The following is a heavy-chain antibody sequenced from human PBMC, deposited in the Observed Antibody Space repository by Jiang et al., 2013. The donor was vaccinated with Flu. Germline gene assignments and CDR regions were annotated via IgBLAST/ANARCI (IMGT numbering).Heavy chain of an antibody. D-gene: IGHD3-22*01. CDR2: TYYRSKWYT. V-gene: IGHV6-1*01. Sequence: CAISGDSVSSKSAAWNWIRQSPSRGLKWLGRTYYRSKWYTEYAVSVKSRITINPDTSKNQFSLQLNSVTPEDTAVYYCARSSGYFDYWGQGTLVTVSS. CDR3: ARSSGYFDY. CDR1: GDSVSSKSAA. J-gene: IGHJ4*02.